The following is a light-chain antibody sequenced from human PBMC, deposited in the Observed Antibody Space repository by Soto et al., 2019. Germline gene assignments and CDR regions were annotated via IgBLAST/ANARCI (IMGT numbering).Light chain of an antibody. CDR3: SSYTSSSTPLYV. CDR2: EVS. J-gene: IGLJ1*01. CDR1: SSDVGVYNY. Sequence: QYVLTQPASVSGSPGQSITISCTGTSSDVGVYNYVSWYQQHPGKAPKLMIYEVSNRPSGVSNRFSGSKSGNTASLTISGLQAEDEADYYCSSYTSSSTPLYVFGTGTKVTVL. V-gene: IGLV2-14*01.